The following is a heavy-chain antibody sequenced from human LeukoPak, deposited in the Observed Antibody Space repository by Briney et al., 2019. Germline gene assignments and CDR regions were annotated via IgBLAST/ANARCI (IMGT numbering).Heavy chain of an antibody. D-gene: IGHD3-3*01. Sequence: SETLSLTCTVSGGSISSSSYYWGWIRQPPGKGLEWIGSIYYSGSIYYNPSLKSRVTISVDTSKNQFSLKLSSVTAADTAVYYCARVFGSDDFWSGYPDYWGQGTLVTVSS. J-gene: IGHJ4*02. CDR3: ARVFGSDDFWSGYPDY. CDR2: IYYSGSI. CDR1: GGSISSSSYY. V-gene: IGHV4-39*07.